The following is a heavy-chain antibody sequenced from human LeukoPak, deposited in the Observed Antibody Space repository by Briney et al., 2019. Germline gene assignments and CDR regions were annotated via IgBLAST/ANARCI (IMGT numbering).Heavy chain of an antibody. CDR2: TYYRSQLYN. CDR1: GDSVSSNSAA. CDR3: ARELGGFDH. J-gene: IGHJ4*02. D-gene: IGHD3-16*01. Sequence: SQTLSLTCAISGDSVSSNSAAWNWSRQSPSRGLEWLGRTYYRSQLYNQYGVSVKSRLTISTDTSKNQFSLQLNSVTPEYTAAYYCARELGGFDHWGQGTLVTVSS. V-gene: IGHV6-1*01.